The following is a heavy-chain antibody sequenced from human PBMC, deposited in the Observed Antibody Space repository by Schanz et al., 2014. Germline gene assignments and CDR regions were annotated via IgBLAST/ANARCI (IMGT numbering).Heavy chain of an antibody. V-gene: IGHV1-2*02. J-gene: IGHJ4*02. D-gene: IGHD3-3*01. Sequence: QVQLMQSGAEMKKPGASVKVSCKASGYSFTDFYIHWLRQAPGQGPEWLGWINPNSDGTKYAQKFQGRVTMTRDTSVNTAYLDLSSLTSDDTAVYYCARAWGGYDFWSGFDYWGQGTLVTVSS. CDR3: ARAWGGYDFWSGFDY. CDR1: GYSFTDFY. CDR2: INPNSDGT.